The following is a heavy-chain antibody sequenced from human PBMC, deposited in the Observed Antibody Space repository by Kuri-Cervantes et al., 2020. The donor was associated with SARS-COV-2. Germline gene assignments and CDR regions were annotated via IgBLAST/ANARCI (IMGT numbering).Heavy chain of an antibody. CDR1: GGTFSSYA. CDR2: IIPIFGTA. V-gene: IGHV1-69*13. D-gene: IGHD6-19*01. Sequence: SVKVSCKASGGTFSSYAIGWVRQAPGQGLEWMGGIIPIFGTANYAQKFQGRVTITADESTSTAYMELSSLRSEDTAVYYCASTVAGTGVWYFDLWGRGTLVTVSS. J-gene: IGHJ2*01. CDR3: ASTVAGTGVWYFDL.